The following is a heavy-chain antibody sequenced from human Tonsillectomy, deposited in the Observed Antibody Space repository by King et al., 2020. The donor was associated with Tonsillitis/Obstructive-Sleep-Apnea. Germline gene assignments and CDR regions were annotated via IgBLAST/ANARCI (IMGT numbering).Heavy chain of an antibody. Sequence: VQMVESGGGLVQPGGSLRLSCAASGFTFSSYDMHWVRQATGKGLEWVSAIGTAGDTYYPGSVKGRLTISRENAKNSLYLQMNSLRAGDTAVYYCARDRSVGGGDAFDIWGQGTMVTVSS. D-gene: IGHD3-16*01. CDR2: IGTAGDT. CDR3: ARDRSVGGGDAFDI. V-gene: IGHV3-13*04. J-gene: IGHJ3*02. CDR1: GFTFSSYD.